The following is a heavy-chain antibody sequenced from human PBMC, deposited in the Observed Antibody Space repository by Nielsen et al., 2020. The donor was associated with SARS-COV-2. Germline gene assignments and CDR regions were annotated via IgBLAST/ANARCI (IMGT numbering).Heavy chain of an antibody. CDR1: GFTFSSYS. CDR3: ARDLEVGGYNFEGY. CDR2: ISSSSSYI. Sequence: GGSLRLSCAASGFTFSSYSMNWVRQAPGKGLEWVSSISSSSSYIYYADSVKGRFTISRDNAKNSLYLQMNSLRAEDTAVYYCARDLEVGGYNFEGYWGQGTLVTVSS. J-gene: IGHJ4*02. V-gene: IGHV3-21*01. D-gene: IGHD5-24*01.